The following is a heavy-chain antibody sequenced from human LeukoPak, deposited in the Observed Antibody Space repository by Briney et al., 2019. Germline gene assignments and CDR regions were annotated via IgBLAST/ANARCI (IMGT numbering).Heavy chain of an antibody. CDR2: IYYSGNT. Sequence: SETLSLTCTVSGGSISSYYWSWIRQPPGKGLEWIGYIYYSGNTYYNPSLKSRVTISVDTSKNQFSLKLSSVTAADTAVYYCARDLNSGSGSYYNYWGQGTLVTVSS. J-gene: IGHJ4*02. CDR3: ARDLNSGSGSYYNY. V-gene: IGHV4-59*12. CDR1: GGSISSYY. D-gene: IGHD3-10*01.